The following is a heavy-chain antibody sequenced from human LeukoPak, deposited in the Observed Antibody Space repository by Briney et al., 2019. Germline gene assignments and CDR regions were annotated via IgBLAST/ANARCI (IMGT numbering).Heavy chain of an antibody. CDR2: LNPNSGGT. CDR1: GYTFTDYY. J-gene: IGHJ4*02. D-gene: IGHD3-10*01. Sequence: ASVKVSCKASGYTFTDYYMHWVRQAPGQGLEWMGRLNPNSGGTNYAQKFQGRVTMTRDTSISTAYMELSRLRSDDTAVYYCARAGSGSGSFDYWGQGTLVTVSS. V-gene: IGHV1-2*06. CDR3: ARAGSGSGSFDY.